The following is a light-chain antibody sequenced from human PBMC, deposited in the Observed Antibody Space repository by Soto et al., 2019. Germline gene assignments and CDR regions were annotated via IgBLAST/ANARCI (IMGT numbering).Light chain of an antibody. Sequence: EIVMTQSPATLSVSPGERATLSCRASQSVSSYLAWYQQKPGQAPRLLIYDASNRATGIPARFSGSGSETDFTLTISSLEPGDFAVYYCQQRSNWPLTFSQGTRLEIK. CDR3: QQRSNWPLT. J-gene: IGKJ5*01. CDR1: QSVSSY. CDR2: DAS. V-gene: IGKV3-11*01.